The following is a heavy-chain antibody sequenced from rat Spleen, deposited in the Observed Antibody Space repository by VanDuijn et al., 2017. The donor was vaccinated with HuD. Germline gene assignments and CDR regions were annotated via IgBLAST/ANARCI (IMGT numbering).Heavy chain of an antibody. V-gene: IGHV2-16*01. CDR1: GFSLTTYG. Sequence: QVQLKESGPGLVQPSRTLSLTCTVSGFSLTTYGVSWVRQPPGGGLEWMGVIWNTGGTRYNSALKSRLSLSKDTSKSQVFLKMNRLQTEDPAMYFCARLTTDWGQGTLVTVSS. J-gene: IGHJ3*01. CDR3: ARLTTD. CDR2: IWNTGGT. D-gene: IGHD1-11*01.